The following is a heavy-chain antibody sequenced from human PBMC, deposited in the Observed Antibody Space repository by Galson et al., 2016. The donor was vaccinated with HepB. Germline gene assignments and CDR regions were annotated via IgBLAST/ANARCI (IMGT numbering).Heavy chain of an antibody. CDR2: ISAYNGNT. V-gene: IGHV1-18*04. CDR3: ARAPPMWVRGDEYGMDV. CDR1: GSTFTSYG. D-gene: IGHD3-10*02. Sequence: SCKASGSTFTSYGINWVRQAPGQGLEWMGWISAYNGNTNYEQKLQGRVTMTKDTSTSTAYMELRSLRSDDTAVYYCARAPPMWVRGDEYGMDVWGQGTTVTVSS. J-gene: IGHJ6*02.